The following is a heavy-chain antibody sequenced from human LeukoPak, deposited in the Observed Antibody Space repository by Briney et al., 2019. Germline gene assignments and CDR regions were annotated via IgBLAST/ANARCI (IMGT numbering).Heavy chain of an antibody. CDR1: SASISSSPYF. CDR3: AANSADYNTLGSSYKV. J-gene: IGHJ4*02. V-gene: IGHV4-39*01. D-gene: IGHD3-10*01. CDR2: ISYSGTT. Sequence: RPSETLSLTCTVSSASISSSPYFWGWVRQSPGKGLEWIGRISYSGTTYYNPSLKSRVTISVDTSKNQFSLKLTSVTAADTAVYYCAANSADYNTLGSSYKVWGQGTLVTVSS.